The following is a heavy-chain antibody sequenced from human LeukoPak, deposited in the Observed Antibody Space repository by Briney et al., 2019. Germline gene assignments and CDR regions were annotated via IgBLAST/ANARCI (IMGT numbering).Heavy chain of an antibody. Sequence: SETLSLTCAVYGGSFSGYYWSWIRQPAGKGLEWIGRIYTSGSTNYNPSLKSRVTMSVDTSKNQFSLKLSSVTAADTAVYYCARGRYSYGYDYWGQGTLVTVSS. CDR2: IYTSGST. J-gene: IGHJ4*02. V-gene: IGHV4-59*10. CDR1: GGSFSGYY. CDR3: ARGRYSYGYDY. D-gene: IGHD5-18*01.